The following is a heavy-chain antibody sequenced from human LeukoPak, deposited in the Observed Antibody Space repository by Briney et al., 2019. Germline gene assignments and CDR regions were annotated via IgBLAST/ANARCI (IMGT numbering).Heavy chain of an antibody. CDR2: IYYSGST. Sequence: PSETLSLTCTVSGGSISSSSYYWGWIRQPPGKGLEWIGYIYYSGSTNYNPSLKSRVTISVDTSKNQFSLKLSSVTAADTAVYYCARGPRGYCSSTSCRSTEYYYYMDVWGKGTTVTVSS. V-gene: IGHV4-61*05. CDR3: ARGPRGYCSSTSCRSTEYYYYMDV. CDR1: GGSISSSSYY. J-gene: IGHJ6*03. D-gene: IGHD2-2*01.